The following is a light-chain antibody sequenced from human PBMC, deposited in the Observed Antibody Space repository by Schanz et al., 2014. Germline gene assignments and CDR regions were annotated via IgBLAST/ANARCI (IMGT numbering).Light chain of an antibody. CDR2: GAS. CDR1: QSVNSN. CDR3: QQYYSWPPYT. J-gene: IGKJ2*01. V-gene: IGKV3-15*01. Sequence: EIVMTQSPATLSVSPGERATLSCRASQSVNSNLAWYQQKPGQAPRLLIHGASTRATGVPVRFSGSGSATEFTLTISSLQSEDFAVYYCQQYYSWPPYTFGQGTNLEI.